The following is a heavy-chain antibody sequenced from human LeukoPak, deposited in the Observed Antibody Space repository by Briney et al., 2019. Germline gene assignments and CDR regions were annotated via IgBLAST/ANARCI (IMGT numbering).Heavy chain of an antibody. CDR1: GFTVSSNY. Sequence: GGSLRLSCAASGFTVSSNYMGWVRQAPGKGLEWVSVIYSGGSTYYADSVKGRFTISRDNSKNTLYLQMNSLRAEDTAVYYCARAVVVPAATYYYYYYMDVWSKGTTVTVSS. CDR3: ARAVVVPAATYYYYYYMDV. D-gene: IGHD2-2*01. V-gene: IGHV3-66*02. CDR2: IYSGGST. J-gene: IGHJ6*03.